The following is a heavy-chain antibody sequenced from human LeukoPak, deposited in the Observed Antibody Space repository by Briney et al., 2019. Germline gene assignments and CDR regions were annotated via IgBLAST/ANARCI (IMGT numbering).Heavy chain of an antibody. Sequence: GGSLRLSCAASGFTFSSYGMHWVCQAPGKGLEWVAVISYDGSNKYYADSVKGRFTISRDNSKNTLYLQMNSLRAEDTAVYYCAKGYGSGWYVFDYWGQGTLVTVSS. D-gene: IGHD6-19*01. J-gene: IGHJ4*02. CDR2: ISYDGSNK. CDR1: GFTFSSYG. V-gene: IGHV3-30*18. CDR3: AKGYGSGWYVFDY.